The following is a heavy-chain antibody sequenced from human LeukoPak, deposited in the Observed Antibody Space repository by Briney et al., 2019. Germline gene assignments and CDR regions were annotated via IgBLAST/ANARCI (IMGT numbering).Heavy chain of an antibody. V-gene: IGHV1-69*04. CDR3: ARERDTAAGHNWFDP. D-gene: IGHD6-13*01. Sequence: GASVKVSCKASGGSFSNYAVIWVRQAPGQGFEWMGRIIPSLGITNRAQKFQDRVTISADTSSSTAYMELSDLRFEDTAVYYCARERDTAAGHNWFDPWGQGTLVTVSS. CDR2: IIPSLGIT. J-gene: IGHJ5*02. CDR1: GGSFSNYA.